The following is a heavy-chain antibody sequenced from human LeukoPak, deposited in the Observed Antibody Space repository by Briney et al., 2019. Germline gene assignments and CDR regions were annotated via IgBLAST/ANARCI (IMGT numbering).Heavy chain of an antibody. J-gene: IGHJ6*03. CDR1: GGSISSYY. Sequence: PSETLSLTCTVSGGSISSYYWSGIRRPAGRGREGMGRIYTSGSTNYNPSLKSRVTMSVDTSKNQFSLKLSSVTAADTAVYYCARDSSSHSGYVYYYYYMDVWGKGTTVTVSS. D-gene: IGHD5-12*01. V-gene: IGHV4-4*07. CDR2: IYTSGST. CDR3: ARDSSSHSGYVYYYYYMDV.